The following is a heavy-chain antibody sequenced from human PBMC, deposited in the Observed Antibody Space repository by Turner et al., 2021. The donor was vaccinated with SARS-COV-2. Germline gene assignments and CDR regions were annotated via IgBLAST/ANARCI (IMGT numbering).Heavy chain of an antibody. CDR2: IYYSGDT. Sequence: QLQLQESGPGLVKASETLSLTCTVSGASIGSSRNYWGWIRQPPGKGLEWIGSIYYSGDTFYNPSLKSRVTISMDTSKNQFSLRLTSVTAADTAVYYCATREYSSGHFDYWGQGTLVTVSS. CDR3: ATREYSSGHFDY. V-gene: IGHV4-39*01. D-gene: IGHD5-18*01. CDR1: GASIGSSRNY. J-gene: IGHJ4*02.